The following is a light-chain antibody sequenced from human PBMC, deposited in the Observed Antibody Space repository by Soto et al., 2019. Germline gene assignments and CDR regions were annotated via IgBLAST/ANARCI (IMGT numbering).Light chain of an antibody. CDR3: QQRHMWPIT. Sequence: EIVFTQSPGTLSLSPGQRATLSCSASQSISSGNLAWYQQKPGQAPRLLIYGTSNRATGIPPRFSGSGSGTDFTLTISSLEPEDSAVYYCQQRHMWPITFGQGTRLEIK. V-gene: IGKV3D-20*02. CDR1: QSISSGN. J-gene: IGKJ5*01. CDR2: GTS.